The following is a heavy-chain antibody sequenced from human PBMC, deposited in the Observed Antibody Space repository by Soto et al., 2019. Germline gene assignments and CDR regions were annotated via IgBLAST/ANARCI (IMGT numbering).Heavy chain of an antibody. CDR2: IIPIFGTA. V-gene: IGHV1-69*13. CDR1: GGTFSSYA. CDR3: ASGSGYYRGVRCSWFAT. Sequence: ASVKVSCKASGGTFSSYAISWVRQAPGQGLEWMGGIIPIFGTANYAQKFQGRVTITADESTSTAYMELSSLRSEDTAVYYCASGSGYYRGVRCSWFATWGKGTLVIVSS. J-gene: IGHJ5*02. D-gene: IGHD3-22*01.